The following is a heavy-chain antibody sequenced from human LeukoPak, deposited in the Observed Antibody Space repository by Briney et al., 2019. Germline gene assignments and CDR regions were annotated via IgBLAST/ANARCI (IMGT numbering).Heavy chain of an antibody. J-gene: IGHJ5*02. Sequence: ASVRVSCKSSGYKFTAYYIHWIRQAPGQGLEWMGWVNPDSGDTNCTQKYQGRLTLTRDTSVTTVYMELSSLTSDDRAVYYCARVWDASGWSNWFDPWGQGTLVTVSS. D-gene: IGHD6-19*01. CDR2: VNPDSGDT. V-gene: IGHV1-2*02. CDR3: ARVWDASGWSNWFDP. CDR1: GYKFTAYY.